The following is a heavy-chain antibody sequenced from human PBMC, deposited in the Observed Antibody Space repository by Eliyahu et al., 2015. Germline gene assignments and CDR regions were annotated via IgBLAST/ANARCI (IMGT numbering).Heavy chain of an antibody. Sequence: EVQLVESGGGLVQPGGSLRLSCAASGFTVSSNYMSWVRQAPGKGLEWGSIFYSGGRTYYADSVKGRFTISRDNSKNTLYLQMNSLRAEDTAVYYCARLHPRPINSYYDFWGQGTLVTVSS. CDR2: FYSGGRT. CDR3: ARLHPRPINSYYDF. CDR1: GFTVSSNY. J-gene: IGHJ4*02. V-gene: IGHV3-66*04. D-gene: IGHD3-3*01.